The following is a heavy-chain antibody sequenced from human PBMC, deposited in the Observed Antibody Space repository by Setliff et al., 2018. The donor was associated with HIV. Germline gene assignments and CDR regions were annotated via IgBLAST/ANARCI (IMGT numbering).Heavy chain of an antibody. CDR2: INTDGSGA. CDR1: GFTLSNFW. CDR3: ARKYYYDRSGYYY. J-gene: IGHJ4*02. D-gene: IGHD3-22*01. Sequence: PGGSLRFSCAASGFTLSNFWMHWVRQAPGKGLVWVSYINTDGSGATYADSVKGRFTISRDNAKNTLYLQMNSLRAEDTAVYYCARKYYYDRSGYYYWGQGTLVTVSS. V-gene: IGHV3-74*01.